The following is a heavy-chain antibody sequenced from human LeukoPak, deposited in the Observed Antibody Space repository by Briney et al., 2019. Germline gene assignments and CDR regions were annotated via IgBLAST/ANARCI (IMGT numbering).Heavy chain of an antibody. Sequence: GGSLRLSCAASGFTVSSNYMSWVRQAPGKGLEWVSVIYGGGSTYYADSVKGRFTISRDNSKNTLYLQMNSLRAEDTAVYYCAREGRYYYDSSGYNDFDYWGQGTLVTVSS. CDR2: IYGGGST. CDR3: AREGRYYYDSSGYNDFDY. J-gene: IGHJ4*02. V-gene: IGHV3-53*01. CDR1: GFTVSSNY. D-gene: IGHD3-22*01.